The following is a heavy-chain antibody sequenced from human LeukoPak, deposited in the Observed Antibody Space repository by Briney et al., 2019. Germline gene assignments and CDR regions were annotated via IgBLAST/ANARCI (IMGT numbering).Heavy chain of an antibody. CDR1: GYTFTSYD. CDR2: MNPNSGNT. CDR3: ARGGAVQHPFDY. V-gene: IGHV1-8*03. Sequence: ASVKVSCKASGYTFTSYDINWVRQATGQGLEWMGWMNPNSGNTGYAQKFQGRVTITRNTSISTAYMELSSLRSEDTAVYYCARGGAVQHPFDYWGQGTLVTVSS. J-gene: IGHJ4*02. D-gene: IGHD1-26*01.